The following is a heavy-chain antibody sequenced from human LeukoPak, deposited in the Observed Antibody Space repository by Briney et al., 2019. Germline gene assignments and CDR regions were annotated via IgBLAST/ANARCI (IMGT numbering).Heavy chain of an antibody. D-gene: IGHD6-19*01. CDR3: ARAQDSSGWNTGTFDP. J-gene: IGHJ5*02. V-gene: IGHV4-34*01. Sequence: SETLSLTCAVYGGSFSGYYWSWIRQPPGKGLEWIGEINHSGSTNYNPSLKSRVTISVDTSKNQFSLKLSSVTAADTAVYYCARAQDSSGWNTGTFDPWGQGTLVTVSS. CDR2: INHSGST. CDR1: GGSFSGYY.